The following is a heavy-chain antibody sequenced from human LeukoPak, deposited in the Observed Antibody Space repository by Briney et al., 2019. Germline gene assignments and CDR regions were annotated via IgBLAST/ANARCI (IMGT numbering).Heavy chain of an antibody. CDR3: AWDPYARSGSYPGT. D-gene: IGHD1-26*01. CDR1: GFTFSSYW. V-gene: IGHV3-74*01. CDR2: INSDGSST. J-gene: IGHJ5*02. Sequence: GGSLRLSCAASGFTFSSYWMHWVRQAPGKGLVWVSRINSDGSSTSYADSVKGRFTISRDNAKNTLWLQMNSLRAEDTAVYYCAWDPYARSGSYPGTWGQGTLVTVSS.